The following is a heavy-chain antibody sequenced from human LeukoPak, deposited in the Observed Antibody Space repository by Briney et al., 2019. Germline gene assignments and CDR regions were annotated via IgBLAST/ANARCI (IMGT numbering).Heavy chain of an antibody. J-gene: IGHJ5*02. CDR2: ISGSGASP. V-gene: IGHV3-23*01. CDR1: GFTFSSYA. D-gene: IGHD2-2*02. CDR3: AKDSRGGSAIHLDA. Sequence: GGSLRLSCAASGFTFSSYAMNWVRQVPGKGLEWVSAISGSGASPYYADSVKGRFSISRDNSKNTLYLQMNSLRVEDTAVYYCAKDSRGGSAIHLDAWGQGTLVTVSS.